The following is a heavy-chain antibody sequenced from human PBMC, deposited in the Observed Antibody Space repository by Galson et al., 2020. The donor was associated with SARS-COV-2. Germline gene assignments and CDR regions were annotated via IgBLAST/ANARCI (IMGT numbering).Heavy chain of an antibody. Sequence: GGSLRLSCAASGFTFSSYAMHWVRQAPGKGLEWVAVISYDGSNKYYADSVKGRFTISRDNSKNTLYLQMNSLRAEDTAVYYCARVGYSYGYYELDYWGQGTLVTVSS. CDR3: ARVGYSYGYYELDY. CDR2: ISYDGSNK. J-gene: IGHJ4*02. V-gene: IGHV3-30*01. CDR1: GFTFSSYA. D-gene: IGHD5-18*01.